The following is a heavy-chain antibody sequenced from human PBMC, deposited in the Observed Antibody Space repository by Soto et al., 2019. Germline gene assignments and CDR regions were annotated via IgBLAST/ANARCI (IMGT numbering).Heavy chain of an antibody. D-gene: IGHD6-13*01. CDR1: GFTFSSSA. J-gene: IGHJ4*02. Sequence: LRLSCAASGFTFSSSAMSWVRQAPGRGLEWFSTISGSGGTPYYADSVKGRFTISRDNSKNTLYLVLNSLRAEDTAVYYCAMGLAAAGPLDYWGQGTLVTVSS. CDR3: AMGLAAAGPLDY. CDR2: ISGSGGTP. V-gene: IGHV3-23*01.